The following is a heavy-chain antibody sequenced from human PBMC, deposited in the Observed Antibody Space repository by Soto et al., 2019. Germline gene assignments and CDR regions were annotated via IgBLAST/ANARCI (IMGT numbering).Heavy chain of an antibody. CDR1: GDSVSSNSAG. CDR3: ARGEQYSGRIFDY. Sequence: PSQTLSLTCATTGDSVSSNSAGWSWVRQSPSRGLEWLGRTYYRSKWYYEYAVSVRGRITINQDTSKNQYSLQLNSVTPEDTAVYFCARGEQYSGRIFDYWGPGTLVTVSS. CDR2: TYYRSKWYY. V-gene: IGHV6-1*01. J-gene: IGHJ4*01. D-gene: IGHD1-26*01.